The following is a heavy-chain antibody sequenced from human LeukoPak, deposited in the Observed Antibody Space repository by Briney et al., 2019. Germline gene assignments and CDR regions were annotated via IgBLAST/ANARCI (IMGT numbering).Heavy chain of an antibody. CDR3: ARSNWGLGGDY. Sequence: RPGGSLRLSCAASGFTFSSYSMNWVRQAPGKGLEWVSYISSSSSTIYYADSVKGRFTISRDNAKNSLYLQMNSLRAEDTAVYYCARSNWGLGGDYWGQGTLVTVSP. CDR1: GFTFSSYS. D-gene: IGHD7-27*01. V-gene: IGHV3-48*01. CDR2: ISSSSSTI. J-gene: IGHJ4*02.